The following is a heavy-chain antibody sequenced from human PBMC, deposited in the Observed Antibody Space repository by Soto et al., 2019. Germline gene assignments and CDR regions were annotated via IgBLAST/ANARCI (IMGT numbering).Heavy chain of an antibody. CDR2: ISYDGSNK. D-gene: IGHD3-10*01. J-gene: IGHJ6*02. CDR1: GFTFSSYA. V-gene: IGHV3-30-3*01. CDR3: ARDREDGYNYGMDV. Sequence: QVQLVESGGGVVQPGRSPRLSCAASGFTFSSYAMHWVRQAPGKGLEWVAVISYDGSNKYYADSVKGRFTISRDNSKNTLYLQMNSLRAEDTAVYYCARDREDGYNYGMDVWGQGTTVTVSS.